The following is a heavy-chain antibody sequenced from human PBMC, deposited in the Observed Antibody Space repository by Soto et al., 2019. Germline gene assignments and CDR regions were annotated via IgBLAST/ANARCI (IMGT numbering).Heavy chain of an antibody. V-gene: IGHV3-73*01. Sequence: PWGSPRLSCAASGVTVCGSAMPWVRQASGQGREWVGRTRSKANSYATAYAASVKGRFTISRDDSKNTAYLQMNSLKTEDTAVYYCTRLTDYYGSGSYYNSNDYYYYMDVWGKGTTVTVSS. CDR3: TRLTDYYGSGSYYNSNDYYYYMDV. J-gene: IGHJ6*03. D-gene: IGHD3-10*01. CDR1: GVTVCGSA. CDR2: TRSKANSYAT.